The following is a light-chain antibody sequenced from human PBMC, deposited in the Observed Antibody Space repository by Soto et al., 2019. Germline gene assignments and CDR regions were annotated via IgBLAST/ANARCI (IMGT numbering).Light chain of an antibody. Sequence: QSALTQPASVSGSPGQSITISCTGTSSDVGSYNRVSWYRQHPGKAPELIICDVSHRPSGVSDRFSGSKSGNSASLSISALQPEDEADYYCCSYTTTDTYVFGTGTKVTVL. CDR1: SSDVGSYNR. CDR2: DVS. J-gene: IGLJ1*01. CDR3: CSYTTTDTYV. V-gene: IGLV2-14*03.